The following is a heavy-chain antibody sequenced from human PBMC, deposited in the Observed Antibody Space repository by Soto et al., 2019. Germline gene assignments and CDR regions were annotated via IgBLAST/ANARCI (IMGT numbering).Heavy chain of an antibody. Sequence: GGSLRLSCAASGFTFSDHYMDWVRQAPGKGLEWVGRTRNKANSYTTEYAASVKGRFTISRDDSKNSLYLQMNSLKTEDTAVYYCARAAGGSDYWGQGTLVTVSS. V-gene: IGHV3-72*01. CDR3: ARAAGGSDY. D-gene: IGHD3-16*01. J-gene: IGHJ4*02. CDR2: TRNKANSYTT. CDR1: GFTFSDHY.